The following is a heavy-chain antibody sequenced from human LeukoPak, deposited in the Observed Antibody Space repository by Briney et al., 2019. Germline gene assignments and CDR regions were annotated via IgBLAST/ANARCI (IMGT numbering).Heavy chain of an antibody. CDR1: GFTVSSNY. Sequence: GGSLRLSCAASGFTVSSNYMGWVRQAPGKGLEWVSVIYSGGSTYYADSVKGRFTISRDNSKNTLYLQMKSLRAEDTAVYYCARDRGYGSGSPMYYFDYWGQGTLVTVSS. CDR2: IYSGGST. J-gene: IGHJ4*02. V-gene: IGHV3-66*01. CDR3: ARDRGYGSGSPMYYFDY. D-gene: IGHD3-10*01.